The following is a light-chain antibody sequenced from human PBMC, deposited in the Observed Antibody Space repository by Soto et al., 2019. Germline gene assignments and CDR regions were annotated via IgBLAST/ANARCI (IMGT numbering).Light chain of an antibody. Sequence: EIVLTQSPATLSLSPGERATLSCRASQSVSSYLAWYRQKPGQSPRLLIYGVYSRETGTPDRFSGSGSGTEFTLTIGRLEPEDFAVYYCQQYGSSPITFGQGTRLEIK. V-gene: IGKV3-20*01. CDR1: QSVSSY. J-gene: IGKJ5*01. CDR3: QQYGSSPIT. CDR2: GVY.